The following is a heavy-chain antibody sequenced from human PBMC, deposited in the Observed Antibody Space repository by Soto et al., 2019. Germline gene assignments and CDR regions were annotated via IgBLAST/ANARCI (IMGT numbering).Heavy chain of an antibody. V-gene: IGHV3-9*01. J-gene: IGHJ4*02. Sequence: PWWSLSLSCAASGFTFDDYAMHWVRQGPGKGLEWVSGISWNSGGIGYADSVKGRFTISRDNAKNSLYLQMDRLRPEDTAFYYCAKSPHDILIGSAFDYWGQGTLVTVSS. CDR3: AKSPHDILIGSAFDY. D-gene: IGHD3-9*01. CDR1: GFTFDDYA. CDR2: ISWNSGGI.